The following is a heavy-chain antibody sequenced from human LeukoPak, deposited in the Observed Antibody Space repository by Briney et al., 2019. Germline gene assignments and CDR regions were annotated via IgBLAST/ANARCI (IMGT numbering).Heavy chain of an antibody. CDR1: GFTFSSYA. Sequence: GGSLRLSCAASGFTFSSYAMSWVRQAPGKGLEWVSSISGSGGSTYYADSVKGRFTISRDNSKNTLYLQMNSLRAEDTAVYYCAKSQDIVVVVEVALDYWGQGTLVTVSS. D-gene: IGHD2-15*01. CDR3: AKSQDIVVVVEVALDY. V-gene: IGHV3-23*01. J-gene: IGHJ4*02. CDR2: ISGSGGST.